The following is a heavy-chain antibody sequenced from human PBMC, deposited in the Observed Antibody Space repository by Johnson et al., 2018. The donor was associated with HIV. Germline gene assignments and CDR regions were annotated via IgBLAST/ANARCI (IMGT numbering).Heavy chain of an antibody. Sequence: VKLVESGGGLVQPGGSLKLSCAASGFTFSGSAMHWVRQASGKGLEWVGRVRSKANNYGPAYAASVKGRFIISRDDSRNTAYLQMSRLKSEDTAVYYCARYGSSSVGVHDAFDIWGQGTMVTVSS. D-gene: IGHD6-6*01. V-gene: IGHV3-73*01. J-gene: IGHJ3*02. CDR3: ARYGSSSVGVHDAFDI. CDR2: VRSKANNYGP. CDR1: GFTFSGSA.